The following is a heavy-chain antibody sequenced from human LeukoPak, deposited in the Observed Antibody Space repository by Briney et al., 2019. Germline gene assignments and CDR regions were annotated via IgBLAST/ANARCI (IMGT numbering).Heavy chain of an antibody. CDR3: ARDLFRYSSSWYY. D-gene: IGHD6-13*01. V-gene: IGHV3-7*01. J-gene: IGHJ4*02. Sequence: GGSLRLSCEASGFPFGSYVMSWVRQAPGKGLEWVANIKQDGSEKYYVDSVKGRFTISRDNAKNSLYLQMNSLRAEDTAVYYCARDLFRYSSSWYYWGQGTLVTVSS. CDR2: IKQDGSEK. CDR1: GFPFGSYV.